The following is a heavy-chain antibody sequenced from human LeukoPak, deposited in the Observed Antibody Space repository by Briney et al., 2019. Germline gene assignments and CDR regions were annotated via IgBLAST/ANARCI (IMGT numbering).Heavy chain of an antibody. D-gene: IGHD2-2*01. CDR3: ATRGYCSGTSCYAPQP. Sequence: RSGGSLRLSCAASGFTFSSYAMNWVRQAPGKGLEWVSAISGGGGTTYYADSVKGRFTISRDNSKNTLYLQMNSLRAEDTAVYYCATRGYCSGTSCYAPQPWGQGTLVTVSS. CDR1: GFTFSSYA. J-gene: IGHJ5*02. CDR2: ISGGGGTT. V-gene: IGHV3-23*01.